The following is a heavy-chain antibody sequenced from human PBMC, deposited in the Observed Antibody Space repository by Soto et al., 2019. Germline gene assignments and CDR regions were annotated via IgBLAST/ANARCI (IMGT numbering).Heavy chain of an antibody. CDR1: GFTLSAYW. D-gene: IGHD6-13*01. CDR3: ARDVSPWGSSLYLDAFDI. V-gene: IGHV3-7*05. J-gene: IGHJ3*02. Sequence: EVQLEESGGDLVQPGGSLRLSCAASGFTLSAYWMTWVRQAPGKGLEWVANINRDGSKKSYLDSVRGRFTISRDNVGNSLYLQMDSLRADDAALDDCARDVSPWGSSLYLDAFDIWGQGTMVTVSS. CDR2: INRDGSKK.